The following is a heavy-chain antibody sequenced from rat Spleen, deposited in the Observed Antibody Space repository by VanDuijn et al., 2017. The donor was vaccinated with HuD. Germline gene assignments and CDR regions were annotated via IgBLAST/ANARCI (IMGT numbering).Heavy chain of an antibody. V-gene: IGHV5-29*01. CDR1: GFTFSDYY. CDR2: ISSDGGRN. Sequence: EVQLVESDGGLVQPGRSLKLSCAASGFTFSDYYMAWVRQAPTKGLEWVATISSDGGRNFYRDSVKGRFTISRDNAKSSLYLQMNGLRSEDTATYYCARRGYNNPWYFDFWGPGTMVTVSS. D-gene: IGHD4-1*01. CDR3: ARRGYNNPWYFDF. J-gene: IGHJ1*01.